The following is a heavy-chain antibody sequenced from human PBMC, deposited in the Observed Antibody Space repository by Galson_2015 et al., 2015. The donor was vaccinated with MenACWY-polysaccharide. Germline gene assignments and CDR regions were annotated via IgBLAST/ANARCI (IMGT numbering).Heavy chain of an antibody. CDR1: GFTFSSYW. Sequence: SLRLSCAASGFTFSSYWMTWVRQAPGKGLEWVANIKKEGNEKYYVDSVKGRFTIPRDNAKNSLYLQMNSLRVEDTAVYYCARGWAKFDPWGQGTLVTVSS. J-gene: IGHJ5*02. V-gene: IGHV3-7*01. CDR3: ARGWAKFDP. D-gene: IGHD1-26*01. CDR2: IKKEGNEK.